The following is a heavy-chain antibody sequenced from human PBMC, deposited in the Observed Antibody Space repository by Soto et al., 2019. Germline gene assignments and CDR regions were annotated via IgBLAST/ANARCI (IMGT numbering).Heavy chain of an antibody. D-gene: IGHD3-3*01. CDR3: AHRDSHEDLDYDL. V-gene: IGHV2-5*02. CDR2: IYWDDDK. CDR1: GFSLSASGAG. Sequence: QITLKESGPTVVKPTQTLTLSCTVSGFSLSASGAGVGWIRQPPGKALEWLGVIYWDDDKRYSPSLKSRLTFTRDTSKNQVVLTLTNVGPVDTGTYYCAHRDSHEDLDYDLWGQGTLVTVSS. J-gene: IGHJ5*02.